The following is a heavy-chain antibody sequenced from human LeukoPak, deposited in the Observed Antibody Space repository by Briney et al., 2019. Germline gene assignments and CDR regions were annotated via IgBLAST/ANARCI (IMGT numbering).Heavy chain of an antibody. Sequence: GGSLRLPCAASGFTFSSYAMSWVRQAPGKGLEWVSAISGSGGSTYYADSVKGRFTISRDKSKNTLYLQMNSLRAEDTAVYYCAKDIRAANGDYWGQGTLVTVSS. CDR3: AKDIRAANGDY. V-gene: IGHV3-23*01. J-gene: IGHJ4*02. D-gene: IGHD6-13*01. CDR2: ISGSGGST. CDR1: GFTFSSYA.